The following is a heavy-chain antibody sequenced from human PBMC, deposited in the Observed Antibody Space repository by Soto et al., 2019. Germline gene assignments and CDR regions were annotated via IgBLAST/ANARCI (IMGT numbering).Heavy chain of an antibody. J-gene: IGHJ5*02. Sequence: GGSLRLSCAASGFTFSSYAMSWVRQAPGKGLEWVSAISGSGGSTYYADSVKGRFTISRDNSKNTLYLQMNSLRAEDTAVYYWAKDPAYYYDSSGYYYDWFDPWGQGTLVTVSS. CDR2: ISGSGGST. D-gene: IGHD3-22*01. V-gene: IGHV3-23*01. CDR3: AKDPAYYYDSSGYYYDWFDP. CDR1: GFTFSSYA.